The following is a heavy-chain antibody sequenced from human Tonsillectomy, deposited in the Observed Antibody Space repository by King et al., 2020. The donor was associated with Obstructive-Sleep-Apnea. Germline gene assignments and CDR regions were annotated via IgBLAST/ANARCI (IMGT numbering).Heavy chain of an antibody. Sequence: VQLVESGGGLVKPGGSLRLSCAASGFTFSSYSMYWVRQAPGKGLEWVSSISSSSRYIYYAESVKGGFTNSRENAKNSRYLQRNSLRAEDTAVYYCARSTGIAVAGNWGQGTLVTVSS. CDR1: GFTFSSYS. J-gene: IGHJ4*02. CDR3: ARSTGIAVAGN. V-gene: IGHV3-21*01. CDR2: ISSSSRYI. D-gene: IGHD6-19*01.